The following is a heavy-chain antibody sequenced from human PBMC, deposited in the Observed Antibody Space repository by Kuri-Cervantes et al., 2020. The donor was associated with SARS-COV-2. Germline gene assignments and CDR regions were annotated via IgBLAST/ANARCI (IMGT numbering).Heavy chain of an antibody. J-gene: IGHJ4*02. V-gene: IGHV4-38-2*02. CDR3: ASYHQLLPRRSFDY. D-gene: IGHD2-2*01. Sequence: ESLKISCTVSGYSISSGYYWGWIRQPPGKGLEWIGSIYHSGSTYYNPSLKSRVTISVDTSKNQLSLKLSSVTAADTAVYYCASYHQLLPRRSFDYWGQGTLVTVSS. CDR2: IYHSGST. CDR1: GYSISSGYY.